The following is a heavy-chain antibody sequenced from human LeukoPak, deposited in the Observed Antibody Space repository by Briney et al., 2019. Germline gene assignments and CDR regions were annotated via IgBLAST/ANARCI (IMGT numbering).Heavy chain of an antibody. CDR2: IYYSGST. CDR1: GGSISSSSYY. D-gene: IGHD4-17*01. V-gene: IGHV4-39*07. J-gene: IGHJ4*02. CDR3: LRCPEPYYFDY. Sequence: PSGTLSLTCTVSGGSISSSSYYWGWIRQPPGKGLEWIGSIYYSGSTYYNPSLKSRVTISVDTSKNQFSLKLSSVTAADTAVYYCLRCPEPYYFDYWGQGTLVTVSS.